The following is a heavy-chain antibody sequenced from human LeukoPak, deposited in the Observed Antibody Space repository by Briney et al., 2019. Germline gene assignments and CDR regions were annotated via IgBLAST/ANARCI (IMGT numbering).Heavy chain of an antibody. D-gene: IGHD3-10*01. CDR1: GFTFSSCA. CDR3: VAMVRGVIIMEQGYFDY. J-gene: IGHJ4*02. CDR2: INHSGST. V-gene: IGHV4-34*08. Sequence: GSLRLSCAASGFTFSSCAMSWIRQPPGKGLEWIGEINHSGSTNYNPSLKSRVTISVDTSKNQFSLKLSSVTAADTAVYYCVAMVRGVIIMEQGYFDYWGQGTLVTVSS.